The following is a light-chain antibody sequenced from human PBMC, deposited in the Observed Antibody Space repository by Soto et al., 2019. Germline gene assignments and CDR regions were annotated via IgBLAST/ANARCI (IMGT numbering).Light chain of an antibody. CDR1: QSVTSSY. V-gene: IGKV3-20*01. CDR3: QQYGSSPRT. CDR2: GAS. Sequence: EIVLTQSPGTRSLSPGERATLSCRASQSVTSSYLAWYQQKPGQAPRLLIYGASSRATGIPDRFSGRGSGTDLTLTLSRLEPEDFAVYYCQQYGSSPRTFGQGTKVEI. J-gene: IGKJ1*01.